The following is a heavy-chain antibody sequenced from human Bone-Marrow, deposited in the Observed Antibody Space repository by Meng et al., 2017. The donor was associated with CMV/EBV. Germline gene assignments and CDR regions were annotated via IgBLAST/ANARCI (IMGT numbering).Heavy chain of an antibody. D-gene: IGHD2-2*02. V-gene: IGHV1-46*01. Sequence: ASVKVSCKASGYTFTSYYIHWVRQAPGQGLEWMGIINPSGGSTSYAQKFQGRVTMTRDTSTSTVYMELSSLRSEDTAVYYCARDTPLHCSSTSCYTDWFDPWGQGTLVTVSS. CDR3: ARDTPLHCSSTSCYTDWFDP. J-gene: IGHJ5*02. CDR1: GYTFTSYY. CDR2: INPSGGST.